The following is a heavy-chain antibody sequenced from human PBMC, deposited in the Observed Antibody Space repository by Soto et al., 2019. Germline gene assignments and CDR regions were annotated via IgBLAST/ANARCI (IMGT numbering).Heavy chain of an antibody. CDR3: ARHASVELWLDY. V-gene: IGHV4-59*08. Sequence: SQTLSLTCTVSGGSISSYYWSWIRQPPGKGLEWIGYIYYSGSTSYNPSLKSRVTISVDTSKNQFSLKLSSVTAADTAVYYCARHASVELWLDYLGQGTLVTVS. CDR1: GGSISSYY. CDR2: IYYSGST. D-gene: IGHD5-18*01. J-gene: IGHJ4*02.